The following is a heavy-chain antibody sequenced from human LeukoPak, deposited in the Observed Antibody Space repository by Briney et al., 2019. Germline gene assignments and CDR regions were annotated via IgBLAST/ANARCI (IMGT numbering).Heavy chain of an antibody. Sequence: SETLSLTCTVSGGSISSSSYYWGWIRQPPGKGLEWIGSIYYSGSTYYNPSLKSRVTISVDTSKNQFSLKLSSVTAADTAVYYCARARIAAANYYMDVWGKGTTVTVSS. CDR1: GGSISSSSYY. D-gene: IGHD6-13*01. CDR3: ARARIAAANYYMDV. V-gene: IGHV4-39*07. CDR2: IYYSGST. J-gene: IGHJ6*03.